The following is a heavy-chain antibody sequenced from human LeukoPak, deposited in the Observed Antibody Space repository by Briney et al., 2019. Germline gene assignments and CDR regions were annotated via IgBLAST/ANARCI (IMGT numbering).Heavy chain of an antibody. CDR1: GFTFSSYG. D-gene: IGHD3-10*01. J-gene: IGHJ4*02. Sequence: AGGSLRLSCAASGFTFSSYGMHWVRQAPGKGLEWVAAIWYDGSNKHYADSVKGRFTISRDNSKNTLYLQMNSLRAEDTAVYYCAREIKARAGYYFDYWGQGTLVTVSS. V-gene: IGHV3-33*01. CDR3: AREIKARAGYYFDY. CDR2: IWYDGSNK.